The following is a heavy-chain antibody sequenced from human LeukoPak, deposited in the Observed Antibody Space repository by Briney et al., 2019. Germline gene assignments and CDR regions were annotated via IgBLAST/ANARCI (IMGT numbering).Heavy chain of an antibody. D-gene: IGHD6-19*01. V-gene: IGHV1-8*01. CDR2: MNPNSGAT. J-gene: IGHJ4*02. CDR1: GYTFTSYD. Sequence: ASVKVSCKASGYTFTSYDFNWLRQATGQGPEWMGWMNPNSGATGYAQKFQGRVTMTRSASINTAYMELSNLRSEDTAVYYCARSRRIAVGGIGYWGQGTLVTVSS. CDR3: ARSRRIAVGGIGY.